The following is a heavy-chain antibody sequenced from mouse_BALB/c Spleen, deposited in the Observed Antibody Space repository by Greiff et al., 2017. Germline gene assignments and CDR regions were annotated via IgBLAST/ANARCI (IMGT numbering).Heavy chain of an antibody. Sequence: DVKLVESGGGLVKPGGSLKLSCAASGFTFSSYAMSWVRQTPEQRLEWVASISSGGSTYYPDSVKGRVTISRDNARNILYLQKSSQRSEDTSMYYCAREKDYDLFYVDYWGQGTLVTVSA. V-gene: IGHV5-6-5*01. CDR3: AREKDYDLFYVDY. CDR2: ISSGGST. D-gene: IGHD2-4*01. CDR1: GFTFSSYA. J-gene: IGHJ3*01.